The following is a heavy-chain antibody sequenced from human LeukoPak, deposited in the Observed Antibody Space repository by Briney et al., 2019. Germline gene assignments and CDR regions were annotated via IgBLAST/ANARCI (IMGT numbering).Heavy chain of an antibody. CDR3: ARPYNSGWRGGFDY. CDR2: IYPGDSDT. D-gene: IGHD6-19*01. CDR1: GYIYTSYW. J-gene: IGHJ4*02. Sequence: GESLKISCNSSGYIYTSYWIGWVRQMPGKGLEWMGIIYPGDSDTRYSPSFQGQVTISADKSISTAYLQWSSLKASDTAMYYCARPYNSGWRGGFDYWGQGTLVTVSS. V-gene: IGHV5-51*01.